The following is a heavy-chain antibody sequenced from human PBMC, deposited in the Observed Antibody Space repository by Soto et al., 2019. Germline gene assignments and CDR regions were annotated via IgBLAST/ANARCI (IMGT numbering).Heavy chain of an antibody. V-gene: IGHV3-7*01. Sequence: PGGSLRLSCGASGFSFTTYWMAWVRQAPGKGLEWVASVSQDGSAKHYVDSVKGRFTISRDNARDSLHLQMNTLTAEDTALYFCTKAADYGDFEPFDSWGQGSLVTVSS. CDR3: TKAADYGDFEPFDS. J-gene: IGHJ4*02. D-gene: IGHD4-17*01. CDR1: GFSFTTYW. CDR2: VSQDGSAK.